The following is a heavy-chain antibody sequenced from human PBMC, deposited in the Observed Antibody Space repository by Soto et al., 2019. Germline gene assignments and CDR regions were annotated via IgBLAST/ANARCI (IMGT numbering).Heavy chain of an antibody. V-gene: IGHV1-8*01. CDR2: MNPNSGNT. CDR1: GYTFTSYD. D-gene: IGHD6-19*01. Sequence: QVQLVQSGAEGKKPGASVKVSCKASGYTFTSYDINWVRQATGQGLEWMGWMNPNSGNTGYAQKFQGRVTMTRNTSISTAYMELSSLRSEDTAVYYCARGLRQWLRIGTNWFDPWGQGTLVTVSS. J-gene: IGHJ5*02. CDR3: ARGLRQWLRIGTNWFDP.